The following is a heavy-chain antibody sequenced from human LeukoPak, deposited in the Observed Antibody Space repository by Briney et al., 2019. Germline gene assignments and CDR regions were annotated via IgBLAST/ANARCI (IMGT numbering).Heavy chain of an antibody. Sequence: GRSLGLSCAASGFTFSSYAIHWVRQAPGKGLEWVAVISYDGSNKYYADSVKGRFTISRDNSKNTLYLQLNSLIAEDTAVFYCATARGVRGPGLDYFDYWGQGTLVTVSS. CDR3: ATARGVRGPGLDYFDY. D-gene: IGHD3-10*01. J-gene: IGHJ4*02. CDR1: GFTFSSYA. CDR2: ISYDGSNK. V-gene: IGHV3-30*04.